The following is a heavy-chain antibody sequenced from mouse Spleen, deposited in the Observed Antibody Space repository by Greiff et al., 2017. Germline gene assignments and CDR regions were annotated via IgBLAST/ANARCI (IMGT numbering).Heavy chain of an antibody. CDR3: ARGLGYGFDY. CDR1: GYTFTSYW. V-gene: IGHV1-69*01. D-gene: IGHD1-1*01. J-gene: IGHJ2*01. CDR2: IDPSDSYT. Sequence: QVQLQQSGAELVMPGASVKLSCKASGYTFTSYWMHWVKQRPGQGLEWIGEIDPSDSYTNYNQKFKGKATLTVDKSSSTAYMQLSSLTSEDSAVYYCARGLGYGFDYWGQGTTLTVSS.